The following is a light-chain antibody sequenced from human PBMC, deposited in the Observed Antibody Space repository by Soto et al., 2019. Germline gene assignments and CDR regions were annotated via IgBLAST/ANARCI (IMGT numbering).Light chain of an antibody. CDR3: QKYNSAPWT. Sequence: DIQMTQSLSSLSASVGDRVTITCRASQGISNYLAWYHQKPGKVPKLLIYAASTLHSGVPSRFSGSGSGTDFTLTISSLQPEDVATYYCQKYNSAPWTFGQGTKVEIK. V-gene: IGKV1-27*01. J-gene: IGKJ1*01. CDR1: QGISNY. CDR2: AAS.